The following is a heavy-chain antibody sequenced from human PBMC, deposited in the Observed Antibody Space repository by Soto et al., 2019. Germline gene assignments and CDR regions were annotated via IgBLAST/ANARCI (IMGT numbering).Heavy chain of an antibody. D-gene: IGHD1-20*01. CDR1: GGSVSSGSYY. CDR3: ARAPYNWNDGVDY. CDR2: IYYSGST. J-gene: IGHJ4*02. Sequence: PSETVSLTCTVSGGSVSSGSYYWSWIRQPPGKGLEWIGYIYYSGSTNYNPSLKSRVTISVDTSKNQFSLKLSSVTAADTAVYYCARAPYNWNDGVDYWGQGTLVTVSS. V-gene: IGHV4-61*01.